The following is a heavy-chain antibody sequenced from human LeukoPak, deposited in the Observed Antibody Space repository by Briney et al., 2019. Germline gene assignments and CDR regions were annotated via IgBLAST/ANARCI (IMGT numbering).Heavy chain of an antibody. CDR2: IKEDGSET. V-gene: IGHV3-7*03. CDR3: ARGGGLDV. Sequence: GGSLRLSCAASGLIFSNYWMTWVRQAPGKGLEWVANIKEDGSETYYVDSVKGRFTISRDNAKNSLYLQMSNLRAEDTAAYFCARGGGLDVWGQGATVTVSS. J-gene: IGHJ6*02. D-gene: IGHD3-16*01. CDR1: GLIFSNYW.